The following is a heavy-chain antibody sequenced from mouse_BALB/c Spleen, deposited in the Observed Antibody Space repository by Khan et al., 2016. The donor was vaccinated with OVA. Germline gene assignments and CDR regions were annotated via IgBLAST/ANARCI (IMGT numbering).Heavy chain of an antibody. CDR1: GYSFSSNYA. CDR2: ISYSGST. Sequence: EVQLQESGPGLVKPSQSLSLTCTVTGYSFSSNYAWYWIRQFPGNKLEWIGYISYSGSTSYNPSLKSRISITRDTSKNQFFLQLNSVTTEDTATYNYERKSYYGEAVDYWGQGTSVTVSS. CDR3: ERKSYYGEAVDY. J-gene: IGHJ4*01. D-gene: IGHD1-2*01. V-gene: IGHV3-2*02.